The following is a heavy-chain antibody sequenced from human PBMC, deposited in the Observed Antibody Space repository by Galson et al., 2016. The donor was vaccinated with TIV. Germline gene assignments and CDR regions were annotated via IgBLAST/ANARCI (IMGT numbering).Heavy chain of an antibody. J-gene: IGHJ6*02. CDR1: GFTFQDYG. D-gene: IGHD5-18*01. CDR3: AKARGYGYGSPRDYYYGMDV. CDR2: ISSNRVSR. Sequence: SLRLSCAASGFTFQDYGMQWVRKAPGRGLEWVSGISSNRVSRGYAASVKGRFTVSRDNAKNSLYLQMNPLRGEDTALYYCAKARGYGYGSPRDYYYGMDVWGPGTTVVVSS. V-gene: IGHV3-9*01.